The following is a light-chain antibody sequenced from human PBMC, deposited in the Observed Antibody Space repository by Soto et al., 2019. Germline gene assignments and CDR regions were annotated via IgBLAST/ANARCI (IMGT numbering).Light chain of an antibody. CDR3: QQNNSHT. J-gene: IGKJ1*01. CDR1: HAINSL. CDR2: KAS. V-gene: IGKV1-5*03. Sequence: RGAIAFPASHAINSLFAWYQQKPGKVPKLLIYKASTFKRGVPSRCSGSGSGTEFTLTISRLQPDDFETYYCQQNNSHTFGQGTKVDIK.